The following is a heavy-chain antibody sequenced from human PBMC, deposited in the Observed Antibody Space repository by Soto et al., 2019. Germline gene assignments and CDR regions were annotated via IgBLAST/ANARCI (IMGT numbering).Heavy chain of an antibody. CDR2: IWYDGGNK. D-gene: IGHD3-16*01. CDR3: ARDGDVNTGFGKDY. V-gene: IGHV3-33*01. CDR1: GFTFSNYG. J-gene: IGHJ4*02. Sequence: PGGSLRLSCAASGFTFSNYGMHWVHQAPGKGLEWVAFIWYDGGNKYYAESVKGRFTISRDNSKNTLYLQMNSLRAEDTAVYYCARDGDVNTGFGKDYWGQGTLVTVSS.